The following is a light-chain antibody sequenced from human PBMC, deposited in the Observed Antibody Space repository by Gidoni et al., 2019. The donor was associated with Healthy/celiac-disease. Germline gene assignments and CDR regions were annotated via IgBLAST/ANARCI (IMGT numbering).Light chain of an antibody. CDR3: QQRSNWPT. Sequence: EIVLTQSPATLSLSPGERATLSCRASQSVSSYLAWYQQKPGQAPRLLIYDASNRATGIPPRFSGSGGGTDFTLTSSSLEPEDFAVYYCQQRSNWPTFGQGTKVEIK. CDR2: DAS. CDR1: QSVSSY. V-gene: IGKV3-11*01. J-gene: IGKJ1*01.